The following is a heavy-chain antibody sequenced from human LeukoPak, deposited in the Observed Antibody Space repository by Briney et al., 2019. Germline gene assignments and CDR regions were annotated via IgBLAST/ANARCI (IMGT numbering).Heavy chain of an antibody. CDR2: ISTSTGDT. CDR1: GYSFILYG. CDR3: ATDANSSGWYYFDY. V-gene: IGHV1-18*01. Sequence: GASVKVSCKTSGYSFILYGISWVRQAPGLGPEWMGWISTSTGDTKYTQKFQGRVTMTRDMPTSTVYMELSSLRSEDTAVYYCATDANSSGWYYFDYWGQGTLVTVSS. D-gene: IGHD6-19*01. J-gene: IGHJ4*02.